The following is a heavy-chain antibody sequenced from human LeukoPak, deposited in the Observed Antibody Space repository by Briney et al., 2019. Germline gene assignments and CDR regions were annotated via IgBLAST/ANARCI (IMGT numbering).Heavy chain of an antibody. J-gene: IGHJ5*02. Sequence: ASVKVSCKASGYTFTSYGISWVGQAPGQGLEWMGWISAYNGNTNYAQKPQGRVTMATDTSTSTAYMELRSLRSDDTAVYYCARTPIAARRSDWFDPWGQGTLVTVSS. V-gene: IGHV1-18*01. CDR1: GYTFTSYG. CDR2: ISAYNGNT. D-gene: IGHD6-6*01. CDR3: ARTPIAARRSDWFDP.